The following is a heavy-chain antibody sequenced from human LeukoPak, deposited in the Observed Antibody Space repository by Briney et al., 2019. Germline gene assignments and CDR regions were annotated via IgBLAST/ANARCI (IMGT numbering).Heavy chain of an antibody. CDR2: IKQDGRDK. V-gene: IGHV3-7*03. CDR1: GFTFR. Sequence: GGSLKLSCTASGFTFRMNWVRQAPGKGLEWVANIKQDGRDKYNVDSVKGRFTISRDNAKNSLYLQMNSLRAEDTAVYYCARVDGHAHWFDPWGQGTLVTVSS. J-gene: IGHJ5*02. CDR3: ARVDGHAHWFDP.